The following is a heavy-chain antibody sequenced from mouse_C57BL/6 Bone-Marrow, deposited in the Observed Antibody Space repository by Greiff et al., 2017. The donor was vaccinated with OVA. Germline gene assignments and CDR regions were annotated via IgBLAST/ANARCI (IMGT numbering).Heavy chain of an antibody. CDR1: GYSFTGYY. J-gene: IGHJ4*01. V-gene: IGHV1-42*01. CDR3: ARNRSPITTVVATSDYYAMDY. Sequence: EVQLQQSGPELVKPGASVKISCKASGYSFTGYYMNWVKQSPEKSLEWIGEINPSTGGTTYNQKFKAKATLTVDKSSSTAYMQLKSLTSEDSAVYYCARNRSPITTVVATSDYYAMDYWGQGTSVTVSS. CDR2: INPSTGGT. D-gene: IGHD1-1*01.